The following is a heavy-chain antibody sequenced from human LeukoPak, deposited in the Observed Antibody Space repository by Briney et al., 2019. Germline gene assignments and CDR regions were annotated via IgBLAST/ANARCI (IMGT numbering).Heavy chain of an antibody. D-gene: IGHD6-13*01. CDR3: ARSRGGLVDLWAAAGDY. Sequence: SVKVSCKASGGTFSSYAISWVRQAPGQGLEWMGGIIPIFGTANYAQKFQGRVTITADKSTSTAYMELSSLRSEDTAVYYCARSRGGLVDLWAAAGDYWGQGTLVTVSS. J-gene: IGHJ4*02. CDR1: GGTFSSYA. V-gene: IGHV1-69*06. CDR2: IIPIFGTA.